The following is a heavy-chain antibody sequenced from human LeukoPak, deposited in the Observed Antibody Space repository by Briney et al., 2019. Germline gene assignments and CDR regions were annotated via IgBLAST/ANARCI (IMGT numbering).Heavy chain of an antibody. J-gene: IGHJ3*02. CDR2: ISAYNGNT. Sequence: ASVKVSCKASGYTFTSYGISWVRQAPGQGLEWMGWISAYNGNTNYAQKLQGRVTMTTDTSTSTAYMELRSLRSDDTAVYYCARDGRNYDSSGGDAFDIWGQGTMVTVSS. CDR1: GYTFTSYG. V-gene: IGHV1-18*01. CDR3: ARDGRNYDSSGGDAFDI. D-gene: IGHD3-22*01.